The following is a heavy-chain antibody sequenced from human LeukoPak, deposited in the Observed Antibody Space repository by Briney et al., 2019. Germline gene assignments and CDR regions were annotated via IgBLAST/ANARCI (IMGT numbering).Heavy chain of an antibody. CDR3: ARVNGWSLHVGDY. CDR2: ISAYNGNT. CDR1: GYTFTSYG. Sequence: ASVKVSCKASGYTFTSYGISWVRQAPGQGLEWMGWISAYNGNTNYAQKLQGRVTMTTDTSTSTAYTELRSLRSDDTAVYYCARVNGWSLHVGDYWGQGTLVTVSS. D-gene: IGHD6-19*01. J-gene: IGHJ4*02. V-gene: IGHV1-18*01.